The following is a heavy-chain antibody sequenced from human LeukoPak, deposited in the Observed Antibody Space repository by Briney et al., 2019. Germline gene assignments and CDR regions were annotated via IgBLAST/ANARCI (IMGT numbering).Heavy chain of an antibody. CDR1: GFTFNNYA. D-gene: IGHD6-19*01. J-gene: IGHJ6*02. Sequence: PGGSLRLSCAASGFTFNNYAMSWVRQAPGKGLEWLSAISGSGDSTYYADSVKGRFTISRDNSENTLYLQMYSLRAEDTAVYYCAREQWLGSFYYYYYGLDVWGQGTTVTVSS. CDR2: ISGSGDST. V-gene: IGHV3-23*01. CDR3: AREQWLGSFYYYYYGLDV.